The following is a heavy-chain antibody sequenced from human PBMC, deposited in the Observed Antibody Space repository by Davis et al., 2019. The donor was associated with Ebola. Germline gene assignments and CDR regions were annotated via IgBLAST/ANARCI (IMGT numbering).Heavy chain of an antibody. Sequence: MPGGSLRLSCAVYGGSFSGYYWSWIRQPPGKGLEWIGEINHSGSTNYNPSLKSRVTISVDTSKNHFSLKVNSLTAADTAIYYCARSVFYDSTGYYVHWFYDLWGRGTLVTVSS. CDR2: INHSGST. J-gene: IGHJ2*01. D-gene: IGHD3-22*01. CDR1: GGSFSGYY. CDR3: ARSVFYDSTGYYVHWFYDL. V-gene: IGHV4-34*01.